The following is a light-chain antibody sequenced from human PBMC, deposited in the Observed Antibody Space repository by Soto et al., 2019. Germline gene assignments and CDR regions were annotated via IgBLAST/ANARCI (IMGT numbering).Light chain of an antibody. CDR2: EVN. CDR1: SSDIGRYGS. Sequence: QSALTQPPSASGSPGQSVTISCTGTSSDIGRYGSVSWYQHHPGKAPKLIIFEVNVRPSGVPDRFSGSKSGNTASLTVSGLQTDDEADYYCSSYADNNLFYVFGTGTKLTVL. V-gene: IGLV2-8*01. J-gene: IGLJ1*01. CDR3: SSYADNNLFYV.